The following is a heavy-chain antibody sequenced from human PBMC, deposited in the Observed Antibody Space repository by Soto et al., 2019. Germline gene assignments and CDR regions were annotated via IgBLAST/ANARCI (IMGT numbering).Heavy chain of an antibody. J-gene: IGHJ6*02. Sequence: SGPMLVNPTQTLTLTCTFSGFSLSTSGVGVGWIRQPPGKALEWLALIYWDDDKRYTPSLKRRPTITKDTSKNQVVLTMTNMDPVDTATYYCAHRYSSGWYYYYGMDVWGQGTTVTVSS. CDR3: AHRYSSGWYYYYGMDV. D-gene: IGHD6-19*01. CDR1: GFSLSTSGVG. CDR2: IYWDDDK. V-gene: IGHV2-5*02.